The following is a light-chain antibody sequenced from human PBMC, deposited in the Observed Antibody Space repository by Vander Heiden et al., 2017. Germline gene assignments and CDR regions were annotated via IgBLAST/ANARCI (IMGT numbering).Light chain of an antibody. J-gene: IGLJ1*01. V-gene: IGLV2-14*01. CDR1: SRTIGAYNF. Sequence: QSALTQSVPAFGSAALPILIPCSGTSRTIGAYNFVSWFQQHPDKAPKLIIYDVRIRPSGVSIRFSGSKSGNTASLTISVLLPEDEADYFCSSYTSTSTLYVFGTGTKVTVL. CDR3: SSYTSTSTLYV. CDR2: DVR.